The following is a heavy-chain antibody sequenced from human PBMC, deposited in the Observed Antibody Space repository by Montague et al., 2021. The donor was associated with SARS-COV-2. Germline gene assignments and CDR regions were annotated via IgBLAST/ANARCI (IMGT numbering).Heavy chain of an antibody. D-gene: IGHD3-3*01. V-gene: IGHV4-39*01. J-gene: IGHJ4*02. CDR3: ARRAGKRITIFGVVKGQYYFDY. CDR2: IYYSGST. Sequence: SETLSLTCTVSGGSISSSSYYWGWIRQPPGKGLEWIGSIYYSGSTYYNPSLKSRVTISVDTSKNQFSLKLSSVTAADTAVYYCARRAGKRITIFGVVKGQYYFDYWGQGTLVTVSS. CDR1: GGSISSSSYY.